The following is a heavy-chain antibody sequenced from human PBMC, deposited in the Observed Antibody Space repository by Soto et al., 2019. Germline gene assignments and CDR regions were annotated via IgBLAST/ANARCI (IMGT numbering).Heavy chain of an antibody. CDR3: ARDRDWAFDY. D-gene: IGHD3-9*01. Sequence: GGSLRLSCVPSGFTFSSYSMVWVRQAPGKGLEWVSYIFASSTTIYYADSVKGRFTVSRDNTQNSLFLLMNSLRAEDTAVYYCARDRDWAFDYWGQGTLVTVSS. CDR1: GFTFSSYS. J-gene: IGHJ4*02. CDR2: IFASSTTI. V-gene: IGHV3-48*04.